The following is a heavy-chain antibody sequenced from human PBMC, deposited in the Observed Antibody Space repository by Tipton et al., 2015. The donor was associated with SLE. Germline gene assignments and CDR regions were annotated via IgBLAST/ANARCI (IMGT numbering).Heavy chain of an antibody. CDR3: ARGYYDFWSGYHY. CDR2: IKQDGSEK. V-gene: IGHV3-7*03. D-gene: IGHD3-3*01. J-gene: IGHJ4*02. CDR1: GFTFSSHW. Sequence: SLRLSCAASGFTFSSHWMSWVRQAPGKGLEWVANIKQDGSEKYYVDSVKGRFTISRDNAKNSLYLQMNSLRAEDTAVYYCARGYYDFWSGYHYWGQGTLVTVSS.